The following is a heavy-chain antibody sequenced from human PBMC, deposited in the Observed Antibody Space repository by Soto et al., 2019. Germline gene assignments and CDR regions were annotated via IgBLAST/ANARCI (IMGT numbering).Heavy chain of an antibody. CDR1: GYTFTSYY. CDR3: ARDWDYYDGSGMWGASN. V-gene: IGHV1-46*01. D-gene: IGHD3-22*01. J-gene: IGHJ4*02. CDR2: INPSGGST. Sequence: GASVKVSCKASGYTFTSYYMHWVRQAPGQGLEWMGIINPSGGSTSYAQKFQGRVTMTRDTSTSTVYMELSSLRSEDTAVYYCARDWDYYDGSGMWGASNWGQGTLVTVSS.